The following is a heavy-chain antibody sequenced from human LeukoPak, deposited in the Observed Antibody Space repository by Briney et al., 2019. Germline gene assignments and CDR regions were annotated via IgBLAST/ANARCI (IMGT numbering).Heavy chain of an antibody. D-gene: IGHD4-11*01. CDR2: ISGSGGST. J-gene: IGHJ4*02. CDR3: AKPEYNRDWVKRGTPRITVTTQDPFDY. V-gene: IGHV3-23*01. Sequence: PGGSLRLSCAASGFTFSGYAMSWVRQAPGKGLEWVSAISGSGGSTYYADSVKGRFTISRDNSKNTLYLQMNSLRAEDTAVYYCAKPEYNRDWVKRGTPRITVTTQDPFDYWGQGTLVTVSS. CDR1: GFTFSGYA.